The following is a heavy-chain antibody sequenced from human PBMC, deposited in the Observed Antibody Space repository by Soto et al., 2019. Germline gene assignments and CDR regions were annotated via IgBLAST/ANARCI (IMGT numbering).Heavy chain of an antibody. V-gene: IGHV3-30*03. D-gene: IGHD2-8*02. CDR3: TGEVASGY. Sequence: QVQLVESGGGVVQPGRSLRLSCAASGFTFSSYGMHWVRQAPGKGLEWVAVISKDGSVKYYADSVKGRFTISRDNSKNTLDLQMNSLGAEDTAAYYCTGEVASGYWGQGTLVTVSS. J-gene: IGHJ4*02. CDR2: ISKDGSVK. CDR1: GFTFSSYG.